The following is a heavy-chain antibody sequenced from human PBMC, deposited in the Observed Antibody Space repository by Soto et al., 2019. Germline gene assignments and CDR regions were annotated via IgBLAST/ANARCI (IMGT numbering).Heavy chain of an antibody. V-gene: IGHV4-30-2*01. CDR2: IYHSGST. CDR3: ATGVRGYYPYSFAY. CDR1: GGSISSGGYS. Sequence: PTETLSLTCAGSGGSISSGGYSWSWIRQPPGKGLEWIGYIYHSGSTYYNPSLKSRVTISVDRSKNQFSLKLSSVTAADTAVYYCATGVRGYYPYSFAYWGQGTLVTVAS. J-gene: IGHJ4*02. D-gene: IGHD3-22*01.